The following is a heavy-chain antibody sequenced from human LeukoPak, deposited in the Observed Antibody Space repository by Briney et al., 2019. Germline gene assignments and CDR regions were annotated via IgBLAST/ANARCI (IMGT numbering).Heavy chain of an antibody. V-gene: IGHV3-7*01. Sequence: PGGSLRLSCAASGFAFSLYWMTWVRQAPGKGLEWVANINPDGTKTSYVDSVKGRFTISRDNAKNSLYLQMNSLRAEDTAVYYCARDLSGTSTSFDYWGQGTLVTVSS. CDR3: ARDLSGTSTSFDY. CDR2: INPDGTKT. D-gene: IGHD1-1*01. CDR1: GFAFSLYW. J-gene: IGHJ4*02.